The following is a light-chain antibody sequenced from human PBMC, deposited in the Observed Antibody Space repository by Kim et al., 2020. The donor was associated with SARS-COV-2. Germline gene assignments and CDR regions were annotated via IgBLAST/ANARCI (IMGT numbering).Light chain of an antibody. CDR2: NDR. J-gene: IGLJ2*01. Sequence: SYELTQPPSVSVAPGKTARITCEGNKLGYKSVHWYQQRAGQAPVVVIYNDRDRPSGIPERFSGSNSVNTATLTITRVEAGDEADYYCQVWDSSGDHVVFGGGTQLTVL. V-gene: IGLV3-21*04. CDR3: QVWDSSGDHVV. CDR1: KLGYKS.